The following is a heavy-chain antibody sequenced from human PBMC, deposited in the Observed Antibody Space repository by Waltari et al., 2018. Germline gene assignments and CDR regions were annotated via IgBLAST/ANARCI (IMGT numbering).Heavy chain of an antibody. V-gene: IGHV3-7*01. Sequence: EVQLVESGGGSVQPGGSLRLSCAASGLTFRNEGMYWVRQAPGKGLEWVANIKQDGSEKNYVDSVEGRFSISRDNAQNSLYLQMNSLRAEDTAIYYCVTGLTTVTAKDYFDHWGQGALVTVSS. CDR3: VTGLTTVTAKDYFDH. CDR1: GLTFRNEG. D-gene: IGHD4-17*01. J-gene: IGHJ4*02. CDR2: IKQDGSEK.